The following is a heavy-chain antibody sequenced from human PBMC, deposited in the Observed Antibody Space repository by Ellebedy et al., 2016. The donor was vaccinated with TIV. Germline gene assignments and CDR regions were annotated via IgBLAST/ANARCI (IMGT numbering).Heavy chain of an antibody. CDR3: ATDRGYFTFDY. V-gene: IGHV3-7*03. Sequence: GESLKIPCAAPGFRLSTYWMSWVRQAPGKGLEWVANINQDGGDQYYVESVKGRFTISRDNNRNALYLQMGSLRAEDTAVYFCATDRGYFTFDYWGQGSLITVSS. D-gene: IGHD3-9*01. CDR1: GFRLSTYW. J-gene: IGHJ4*02. CDR2: INQDGGDQ.